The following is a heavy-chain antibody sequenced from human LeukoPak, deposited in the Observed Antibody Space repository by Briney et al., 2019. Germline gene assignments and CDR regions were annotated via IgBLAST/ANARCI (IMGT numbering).Heavy chain of an antibody. CDR2: IHPGTGNP. CDR3: ASYASGYNWLKV. CDR1: GHTFTEYY. J-gene: IGHJ4*02. Sequence: ASVTVSCKSSGHTFTEYYVHWVRQAPGLELEWLGWIHPGTGNPNYAQKFQGRVTISRDTSINTAYMELIRLKSDDTAVYYCASYASGYNWLKVWGQGTLVTVSS. V-gene: IGHV1-2*02. D-gene: IGHD1-1*01.